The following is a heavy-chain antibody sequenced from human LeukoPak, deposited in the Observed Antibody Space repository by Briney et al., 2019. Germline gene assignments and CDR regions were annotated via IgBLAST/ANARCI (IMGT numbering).Heavy chain of an antibody. CDR2: INSDGSTT. CDR3: ARLGQVPNF. V-gene: IGHV3-74*01. J-gene: IGHJ4*02. Sequence: GGSLRLSCAASGFTSSSSRMHWVRQAPGKGLVWVSRINSDGSTTNYADSVKGRFTISRDNAKNTLYLQMNSLRAEDTAVYYCARLGQVPNFWGQGTLVTVSS. CDR1: GFTSSSSR.